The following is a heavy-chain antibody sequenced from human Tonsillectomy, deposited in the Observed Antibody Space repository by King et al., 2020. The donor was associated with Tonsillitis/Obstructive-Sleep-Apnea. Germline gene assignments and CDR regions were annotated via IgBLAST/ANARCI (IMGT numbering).Heavy chain of an antibody. J-gene: IGHJ2*01. CDR2: ISHSGST. CDR3: ARGVYGGNSDWFFDL. CDR1: GGSFSGYY. Sequence: VQLQQWGAGLLKPSETLSLTCAVYGGSFSGYYWSWIRQPPGKGLEWIGEISHSGSTSYNPSLESRVTISVDTSKNQFSLKLSSVTAADTAVYSLARGVYGGNSDWFFDLWGRGTLVTVSS. D-gene: IGHD4-23*01. V-gene: IGHV4-34*01.